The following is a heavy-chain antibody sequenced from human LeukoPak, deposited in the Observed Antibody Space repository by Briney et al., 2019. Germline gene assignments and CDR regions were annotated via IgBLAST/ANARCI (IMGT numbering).Heavy chain of an antibody. Sequence: SVXXXXKASXGTFSSYTISXVRQAPGQGLEWXGRIIPILGIANYAQKFQGRVTITADKSTSTAYMELSSLRSEDTAVYYCARLGGGGDEYFQHWGQGTLVTVSS. CDR1: XGTFSSYT. D-gene: IGHD2-21*01. J-gene: IGHJ1*01. CDR2: IIPILGIA. V-gene: IGHV1-69*02. CDR3: ARLGGGGDEYFQH.